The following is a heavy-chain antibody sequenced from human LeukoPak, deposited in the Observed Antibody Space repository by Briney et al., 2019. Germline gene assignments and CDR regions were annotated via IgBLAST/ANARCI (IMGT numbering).Heavy chain of an antibody. CDR1: GFTFSSYG. Sequence: QPGGSLRLSCAASGFTFSSYGMHWVRQAPGKGLEWVAFIRYDGSNKYYADSVKGRFTISRDNSKNTLYLQMNSLRAEDTAVYYCARDSDYGDFGGELLDVWGKGTTVTVSS. J-gene: IGHJ6*04. D-gene: IGHD4-17*01. CDR2: IRYDGSNK. CDR3: ARDSDYGDFGGELLDV. V-gene: IGHV3-30*02.